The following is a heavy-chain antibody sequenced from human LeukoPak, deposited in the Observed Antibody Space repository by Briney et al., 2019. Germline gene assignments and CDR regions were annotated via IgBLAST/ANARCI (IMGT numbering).Heavy chain of an antibody. V-gene: IGHV3-30*02. CDR2: IRYDGSNK. J-gene: IGHJ4*02. CDR3: AKGVVPAAIPFDY. Sequence: GGSLRLSCAASGFNFTSYGMHWVRQAPGKGLEWVAFIRYDGSNKYYADSVKGRFTISRDNSKNTLYLLMNSLRAEDTAVYYCAKGVVPAAIPFDYWGQGTLVTVSS. CDR1: GFNFTSYG. D-gene: IGHD2-2*01.